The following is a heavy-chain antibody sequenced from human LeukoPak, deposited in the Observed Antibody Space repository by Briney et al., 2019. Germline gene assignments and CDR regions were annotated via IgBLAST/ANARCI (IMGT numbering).Heavy chain of an antibody. CDR1: GYTFTNYG. CDR2: ISAYNGNT. J-gene: IGHJ4*02. V-gene: IGHV1-18*01. D-gene: IGHD3-22*01. CDR3: ARGYYYDSSGHSGDY. Sequence: ASVKVSCKASGYTFTNYGISWVRQAPGQGLEWMGWISAYNGNTNYAQKLQGRVTMTTDTSTSTAYMELRSLRSDDTAVYYCARGYYYDSSGHSGDYWGQGTLVTVSS.